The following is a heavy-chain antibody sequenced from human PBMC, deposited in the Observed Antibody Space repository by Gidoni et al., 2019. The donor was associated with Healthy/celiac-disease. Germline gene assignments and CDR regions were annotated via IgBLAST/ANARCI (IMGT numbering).Heavy chain of an antibody. J-gene: IGHJ4*02. D-gene: IGHD2-2*01. CDR2: ISGSGGST. CDR1: GFPFSSYA. V-gene: IGHV3-23*01. CDR3: AKGLLVVVPAAMPSPFDY. Sequence: EVQLLESGGGLVQPGGSLRLSCSASGFPFSSYAMSWVRQAPGKGLEWVSAISGSGGSTYYADSVKGRFTISRDNSKNTLYLQMNSLRAEDTAVYYCAKGLLVVVPAAMPSPFDYWGQGTLVTVSS.